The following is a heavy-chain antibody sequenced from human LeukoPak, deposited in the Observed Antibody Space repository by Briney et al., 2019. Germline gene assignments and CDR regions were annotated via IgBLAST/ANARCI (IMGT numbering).Heavy chain of an antibody. D-gene: IGHD6-19*01. J-gene: IGHJ3*02. V-gene: IGHV3-21*01. CDR3: ARASSQFIAVAAFDAFDI. CDR1: GFTFSSYS. Sequence: GGSLRLSCAASGFTFSSYSMNWVRQAPGKGLEWVSSISSSSSYIYYADSVKGRFTISRDNAKNSLYLQMNSLRAEDTAVYYCARASSQFIAVAAFDAFDIWGQGTMVTVSS. CDR2: ISSSSSYI.